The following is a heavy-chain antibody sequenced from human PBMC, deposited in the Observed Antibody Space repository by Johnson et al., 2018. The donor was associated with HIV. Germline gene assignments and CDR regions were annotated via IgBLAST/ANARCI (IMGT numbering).Heavy chain of an antibody. CDR2: IYSGGST. Sequence: MQLVESGGGLIQPGGSLRLSCAASGFTVSSNYMSWVRQAPGTGLEWVSVIYSGGSTYYADSLKGRFTISRDNSKNMLDLQMNSLRAGDAAVYYCARDYRGRTVDAFDVWGQGTLVIVSA. D-gene: IGHD3-16*02. V-gene: IGHV3-66*03. CDR1: GFTVSSNY. J-gene: IGHJ3*01. CDR3: ARDYRGRTVDAFDV.